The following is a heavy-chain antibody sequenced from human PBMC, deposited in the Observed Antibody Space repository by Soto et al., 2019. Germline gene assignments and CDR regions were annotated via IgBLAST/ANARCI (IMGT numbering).Heavy chain of an antibody. D-gene: IGHD2-2*01. J-gene: IGHJ4*02. Sequence: VGSLRLSCAASGFTFNTFGMHWVRQAPGKGLEWVAVISYDGSDKYYSDSVRGRFTISRDNSMNTLYLQMNRLRTEDTAVYYCAKSPNFYCSSYHCYKYYFDYWGQGIPVTVSS. V-gene: IGHV3-30*18. CDR1: GFTFNTFG. CDR3: AKSPNFYCSSYHCYKYYFDY. CDR2: ISYDGSDK.